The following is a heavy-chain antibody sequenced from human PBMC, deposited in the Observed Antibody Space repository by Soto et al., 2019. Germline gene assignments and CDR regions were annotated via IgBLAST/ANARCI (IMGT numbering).Heavy chain of an antibody. D-gene: IGHD3-22*01. CDR2: IIGTVGST. CDR3: AKEMTSGYYLFDY. CDR1: GFTFSSYA. J-gene: IGHJ4*02. V-gene: IGHV3-23*01. Sequence: GGSLRLSCAASGFTFSSYALSWVRQAPGKGLKWVSTIIGTVGSTYYPVSVKGRFTISRDNSKNTVYLQMNSLRAEDSVVYYCAKEMTSGYYLFDYWGQGTLVTVSS.